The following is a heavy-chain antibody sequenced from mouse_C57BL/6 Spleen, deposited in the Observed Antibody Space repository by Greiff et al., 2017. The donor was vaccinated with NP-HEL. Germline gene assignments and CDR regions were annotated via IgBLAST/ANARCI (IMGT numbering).Heavy chain of an antibody. D-gene: IGHD1-1*01. CDR3: AVIYYYGRNYFDY. V-gene: IGHV1-47*01. J-gene: IGHJ2*01. CDR1: GYTFTTYP. CDR2: FHPYNDDT. Sequence: QVQLKQSGAELVKPGASVKMSCKASGYTFTTYPIEWMKQNHGKSLAWIGNFHPYNDDTKYNEKFKGKATLTVEQSSSTVYLDLSRLTSDDSAVYYFAVIYYYGRNYFDYWGQGTTLTVSS.